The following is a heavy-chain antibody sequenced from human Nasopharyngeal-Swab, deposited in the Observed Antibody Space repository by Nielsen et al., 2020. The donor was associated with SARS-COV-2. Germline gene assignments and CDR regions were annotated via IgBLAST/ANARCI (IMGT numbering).Heavy chain of an antibody. V-gene: IGHV1-69*04. D-gene: IGHD5-18*01. CDR1: GGTFSSYA. Sequence: SSVKVSCKASGGTFSSYAISWVRQAPGQGLEWMGRIIPILGIANYAQKFQGRVTITADKSTSTAYMELSSLRSEDTAVYYCARGVGEGYSYGPDDAFDIWGQGTMVTVPS. CDR2: IIPILGIA. J-gene: IGHJ3*02. CDR3: ARGVGEGYSYGPDDAFDI.